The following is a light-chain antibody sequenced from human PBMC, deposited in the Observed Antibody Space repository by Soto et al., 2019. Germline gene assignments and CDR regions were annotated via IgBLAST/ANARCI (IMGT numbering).Light chain of an antibody. Sequence: QPVLTQSPSASASLGASVKFICTLSSGHSSYAIAWHQQQPEKGPRYLMKINSDGSHSKGDGIPDRFSGSSSGAERYLTISILPAEDEAYYYRPSGGTGLLVFGSGTKLTVL. CDR3: PSGGTGLLV. V-gene: IGLV4-69*01. CDR1: SGHSSYA. J-gene: IGLJ1*01. CDR2: INSDGSH.